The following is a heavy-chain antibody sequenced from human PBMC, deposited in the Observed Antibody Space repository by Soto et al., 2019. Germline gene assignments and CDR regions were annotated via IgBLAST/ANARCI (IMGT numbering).Heavy chain of an antibody. J-gene: IGHJ4*02. CDR2: IGTAGDT. V-gene: IGHV3-13*01. Sequence: EVQLVETGGGLIQPGGSLRLSCAASGFTVSSNYMSWVRQAPGKGLEWVSVIGTAGDTYYPGSVKGRFTISRENAKNSLYLQMNSLRAGDTAVYYCARATAAGTDYFDYWGQGTLVTVSS. CDR3: ARATAAGTDYFDY. CDR1: GFTVSSNY. D-gene: IGHD6-13*01.